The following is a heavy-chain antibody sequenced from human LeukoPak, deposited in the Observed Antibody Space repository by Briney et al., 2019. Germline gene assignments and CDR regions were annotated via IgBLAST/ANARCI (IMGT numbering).Heavy chain of an antibody. J-gene: IGHJ1*01. CDR2: ISGSGGST. Sequence: GGSLRFSCAASGFTFSSYAMSWVRQAPGKGLEWVSAISGSGGSTYYADSVKGRFTISRDNSKNTLYLQMNSLRAEDTAVYYCAKDNVAARAEYFQHWGQGTLVTVSS. V-gene: IGHV3-23*01. CDR3: AKDNVAARAEYFQH. CDR1: GFTFSSYA. D-gene: IGHD6-6*01.